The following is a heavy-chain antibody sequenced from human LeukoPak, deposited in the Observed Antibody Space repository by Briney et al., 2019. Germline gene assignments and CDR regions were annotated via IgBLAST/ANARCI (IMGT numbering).Heavy chain of an antibody. CDR2: TYYMSKWIS. V-gene: IGHV6-1*01. CDR1: GDSVSSNSAA. CDR3: ARWGHALHYFDY. Sequence: SQTLSLTCAISGDSVSSNSAAWSWIRQSPSRGLEWLGRTYYMSKWISDYAVFVKSRITINPDTSKNQFSLQLNSVTPEDAAVYYCARWGHALHYFDYWGQGTLVTVSS. J-gene: IGHJ4*02. D-gene: IGHD3-16*01.